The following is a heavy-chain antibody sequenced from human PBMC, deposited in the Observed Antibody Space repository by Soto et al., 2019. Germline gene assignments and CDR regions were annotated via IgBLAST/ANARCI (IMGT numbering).Heavy chain of an antibody. V-gene: IGHV3-30*18. CDR2: ISYDGSNK. CDR1: GFTFSSYG. CDR3: AKDKRIAAAGRSFDY. J-gene: IGHJ4*02. Sequence: PGGSLRLSCAASGFTFSSYGMHWVRQAPGKGLEWVAVISYDGSNKYYADSVKGRFTISRDNSKNTLYLQMNSLRAEDTAVYYCAKDKRIAAAGRSFDYWGQGTLVTAPQ. D-gene: IGHD6-13*01.